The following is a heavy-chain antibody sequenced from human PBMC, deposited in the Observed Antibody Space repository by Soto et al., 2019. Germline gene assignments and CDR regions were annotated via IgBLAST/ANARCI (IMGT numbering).Heavy chain of an antibody. Sequence: EVQLVESGEGLVQPGGSVRLSCAASGFTFSTYTMNWVRQAPGKGLEWVSYITSSSGVIFYADSVKGRFTVSRDNARNSLYLQMSSLRDEDTAVYYCATAFSLGGWGQGTLVTVSS. CDR1: GFTFSTYT. D-gene: IGHD3-16*01. CDR2: ITSSSGVI. J-gene: IGHJ4*02. V-gene: IGHV3-48*02. CDR3: ATAFSLGG.